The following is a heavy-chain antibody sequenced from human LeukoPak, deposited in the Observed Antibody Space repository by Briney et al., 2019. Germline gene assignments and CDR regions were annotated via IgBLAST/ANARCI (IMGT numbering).Heavy chain of an antibody. CDR2: ITSGSDYI. V-gene: IGHV3-21*01. J-gene: IGHJ6*03. Sequence: PGGSLRLSRAAPGFTFSVFSMNWVRQAPGKGLEWVSTITSGSDYIYYADSLKGRFTISRDNAKNSLYLQMNGLRAEDTAVYYCARRAVLGYYYIDVWGKGTTVTVSS. CDR1: GFTFSVFS. CDR3: ARRAVLGYYYIDV.